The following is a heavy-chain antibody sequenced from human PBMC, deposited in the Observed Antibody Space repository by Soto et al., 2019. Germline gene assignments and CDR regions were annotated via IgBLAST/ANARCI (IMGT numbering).Heavy chain of an antibody. Sequence: SETLSLTCTVSGGSISSYYWGWIRQPPGKGLEWIGYIYYIGSTNYNPSLKSRVTISVDTSKNQFSLKLSSVTAADTAVYYCARGLRRQLLNWFDPWGQGTLVTVSS. CDR2: IYYIGST. D-gene: IGHD2-2*01. V-gene: IGHV4-59*01. J-gene: IGHJ5*02. CDR3: ARGLRRQLLNWFDP. CDR1: GGSISSYY.